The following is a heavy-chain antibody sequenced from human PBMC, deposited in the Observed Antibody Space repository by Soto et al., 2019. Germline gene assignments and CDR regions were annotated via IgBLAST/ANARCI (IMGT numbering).Heavy chain of an antibody. CDR3: ARNATQSLTVAGNYYYFGMDV. J-gene: IGHJ6*02. D-gene: IGHD6-19*01. CDR1: GGSIAGGGYY. V-gene: IGHV4-31*03. Sequence: QLQESGPGLVKPSQTLSLTCTASGGSIAGGGYYWTWIRQHPGKGLEWIGYIYYTGSTYYNPFLQSRVIISIDTSKNLFSLNLSSVSAADTAVYYCARNATQSLTVAGNYYYFGMDVWGQGTTVTVAS. CDR2: IYYTGST.